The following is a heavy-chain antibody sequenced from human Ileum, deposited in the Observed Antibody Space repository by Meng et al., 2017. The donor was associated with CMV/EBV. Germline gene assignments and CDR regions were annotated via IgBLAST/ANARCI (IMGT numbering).Heavy chain of an antibody. CDR3: ARVGSYCTTTSCPDY. J-gene: IGHJ4*02. CDR1: GYTFGNYG. Sequence: ASVKVSCKTSGYTFGNYGVSWVRQAPGQGLEWMGWFSGYNGNADYAQKFQGRVSMTTDTSTTTAYMELTSLRTDDTAVYYCARVGSYCTTTSCPDYWGQGTLVTVSS. V-gene: IGHV1-18*01. CDR2: FSGYNGNA. D-gene: IGHD2-2*01.